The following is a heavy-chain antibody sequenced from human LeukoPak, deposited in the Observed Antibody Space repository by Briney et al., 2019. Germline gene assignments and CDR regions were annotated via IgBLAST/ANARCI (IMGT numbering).Heavy chain of an antibody. J-gene: IGHJ6*02. D-gene: IGHD1-14*01. Sequence: GGSLRLSCAASGFTFSSYGMHWVRQAPGKGLEWVAVIWYDGSNKYYADSVKGRFTISRDNSKNTLYLQMNSLRAEDTAVYYCAGNGRDYYYGMDVWGQGTTVTVSS. CDR3: AGNGRDYYYGMDV. CDR1: GFTFSSYG. V-gene: IGHV3-33*01. CDR2: IWYDGSNK.